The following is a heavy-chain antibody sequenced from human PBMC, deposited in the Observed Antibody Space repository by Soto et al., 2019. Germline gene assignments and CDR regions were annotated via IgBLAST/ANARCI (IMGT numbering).Heavy chain of an antibody. CDR1: GYTFTSYG. J-gene: IGHJ4*02. CDR3: ARVLAIFGVVIGAPDY. CDR2: ISAYNGNT. D-gene: IGHD3-3*01. Sequence: ASVKVSCKASGYTFTSYGISWVRQAPGQGLEWMGWISAYNGNTNYAQKLQGRVTMTTDTSTSTAYMELRSLRSDDTAVYYCARVLAIFGVVIGAPDYWGQGTLVTVSS. V-gene: IGHV1-18*01.